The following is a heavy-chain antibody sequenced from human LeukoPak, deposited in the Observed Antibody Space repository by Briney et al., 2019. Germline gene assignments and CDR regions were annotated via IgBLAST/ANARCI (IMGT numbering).Heavy chain of an antibody. J-gene: IGHJ4*02. Sequence: GGSLRLSCAASGFTFSSYWMSWVRQAPGKGLEWVANIKQDGSEKYYVDSVKGRFTISRDNAKNSLYLQMNSLRAEDTAVYYCARDSAVGTVAGPYFDYWGQGTLVTVSS. V-gene: IGHV3-7*01. CDR1: GFTFSSYW. D-gene: IGHD6-19*01. CDR2: IKQDGSEK. CDR3: ARDSAVGTVAGPYFDY.